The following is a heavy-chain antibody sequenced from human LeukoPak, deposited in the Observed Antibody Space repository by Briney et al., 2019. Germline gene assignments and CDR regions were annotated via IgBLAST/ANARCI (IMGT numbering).Heavy chain of an antibody. CDR1: GGSISSGSYY. V-gene: IGHV4-61*02. Sequence: SQTLSLTCTVSGGSISSGSYYWSWIRQPAGKGLEWIGRIYTSGSTNYNPSLKSRVTISVDTSKNQFSLKLSSVTAADTAVYYCATAREAGVVIIPYAFDIWGQGTMVTVSS. CDR2: IYTSGST. CDR3: ATAREAGVVIIPYAFDI. J-gene: IGHJ3*02. D-gene: IGHD3-3*01.